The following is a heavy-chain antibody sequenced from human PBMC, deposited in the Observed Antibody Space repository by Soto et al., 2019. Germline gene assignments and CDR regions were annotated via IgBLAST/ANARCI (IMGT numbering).Heavy chain of an antibody. CDR3: SKNNVAPAFVGFEY. Sequence: VGSLRLSCAVSGFNFDNSYMSWVRQAPGKGLEWVSILYSGGQTYYTESVRGRFTISRDISKNTLDLQMNRLTADDTAVYYCSKNNVAPAFVGFEYWGQGTLVTVSS. D-gene: IGHD2-2*01. CDR2: LYSGGQT. V-gene: IGHV3-53*01. J-gene: IGHJ4*02. CDR1: GFNFDNSY.